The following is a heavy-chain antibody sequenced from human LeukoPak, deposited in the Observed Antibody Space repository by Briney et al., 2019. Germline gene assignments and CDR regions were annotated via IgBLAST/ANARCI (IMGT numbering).Heavy chain of an antibody. V-gene: IGHV4-61*02. CDR3: ARVVPAAARIFDL. D-gene: IGHD2-2*01. J-gene: IGHJ2*01. CDR1: GGSISSGSYY. Sequence: SQTLSLTCTVSGGSISSGSYYWSWIRQPAGKGLEWIGRIYTSESTNYNPSLKSRVTISVDTSKNQFPLKLSSVTAADTAVYYCARVVPAAARIFDLWGRGTLVTVSS. CDR2: IYTSEST.